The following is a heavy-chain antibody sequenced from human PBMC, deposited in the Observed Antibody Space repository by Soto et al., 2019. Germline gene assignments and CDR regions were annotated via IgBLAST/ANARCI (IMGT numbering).Heavy chain of an antibody. Sequence: LRLSCAASGFTFSSYGMHWVRQAPGKGLEWVAVIWYDGSNKYYADSVKGRFTISRDNSKNTLYLQMNSLGAEDTAVYYCARSNCGGDCYLSYSYYYGMDVWGQGTTVTVS. V-gene: IGHV3-33*01. CDR1: GFTFSSYG. J-gene: IGHJ6*02. CDR3: ARSNCGGDCYLSYSYYYGMDV. CDR2: IWYDGSNK. D-gene: IGHD2-21*02.